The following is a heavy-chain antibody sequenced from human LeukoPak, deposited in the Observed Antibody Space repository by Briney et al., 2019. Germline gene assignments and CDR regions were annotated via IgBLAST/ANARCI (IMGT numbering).Heavy chain of an antibody. V-gene: IGHV3-66*01. D-gene: IGHD3-9*01. CDR3: ARARDYDILTGYADY. CDR2: IYSGGST. J-gene: IGHJ4*02. Sequence: QPGGSLRLSCAASGFTVSSNYMSWVRQAPGKGLEWVSVIYSGGSTYYADSMKGRFTISRDNSKNTLYLQMNSLRAEDTAVYYCARARDYDILTGYADYWGQGTLVTVSS. CDR1: GFTVSSNY.